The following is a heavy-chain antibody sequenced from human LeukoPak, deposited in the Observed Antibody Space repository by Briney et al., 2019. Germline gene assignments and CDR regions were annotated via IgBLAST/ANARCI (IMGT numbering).Heavy chain of an antibody. D-gene: IGHD2-2*02. CDR2: INPNSGGT. CDR3: AGGLDTDYCFY. V-gene: IGHV1-2*02. CDR1: GYTFTGYY. J-gene: IGHJ4*02. Sequence: ASVKVSCKASGYTFTGYYMHWVRQAPGQGLEWMGWINPNSGGTKYAQKFQDRVTMTRVTSISTAYMDQSRLRSDDTTVYDCAGGLDTDYCFYWGQGNLVTVSS.